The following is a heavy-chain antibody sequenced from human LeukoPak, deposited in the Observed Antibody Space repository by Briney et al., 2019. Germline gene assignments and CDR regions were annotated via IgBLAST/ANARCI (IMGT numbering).Heavy chain of an antibody. D-gene: IGHD7-27*01. CDR2: ISSSGSTI. V-gene: IGHV3-48*03. Sequence: GSLRLSCAASGFTFSSYEMNWVRQAPGKGLEWVSYISSSGSTIYYADSVKGRFTISRDNAKNSLYLQMNSLRADDTAVYYCARDYTGGWNDYWGQGTLVTVSS. CDR1: GFTFSSYE. CDR3: ARDYTGGWNDY. J-gene: IGHJ4*02.